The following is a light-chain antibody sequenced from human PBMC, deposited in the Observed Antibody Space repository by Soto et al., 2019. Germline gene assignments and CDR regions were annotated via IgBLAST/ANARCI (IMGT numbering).Light chain of an antibody. V-gene: IGKV1-27*01. Sequence: IQMTQSPSSLSASVGGRVTITCRASQGIRNDLAWYQQKPGKAPKLLIYGASTLQTGVPSRFSGSGSGTDFTLTISSLQPEDVAAYYCQKYNSAPLTFGGGTKVDIK. CDR3: QKYNSAPLT. J-gene: IGKJ4*01. CDR1: QGIRND. CDR2: GAS.